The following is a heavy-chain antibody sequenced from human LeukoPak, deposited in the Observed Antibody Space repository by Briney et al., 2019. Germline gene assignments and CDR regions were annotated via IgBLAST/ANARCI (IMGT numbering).Heavy chain of an antibody. Sequence: SETLSLTCSVPGGSISGYKWTWIRQPPGTGPEWIGYIYDTGSTNYNSSLRSRVTISVDTSRNQLSLKLHSVTAADTAVYYCARFWSGFDYWGQGALVTVSS. CDR2: IYDTGST. CDR1: GGSISGYK. CDR3: ARFWSGFDY. J-gene: IGHJ4*02. V-gene: IGHV4-59*01. D-gene: IGHD3-3*01.